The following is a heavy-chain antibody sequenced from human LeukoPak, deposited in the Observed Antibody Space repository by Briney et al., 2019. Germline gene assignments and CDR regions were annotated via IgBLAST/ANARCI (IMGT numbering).Heavy chain of an antibody. CDR1: GFTFSNYW. CDR2: IKQDGSEK. J-gene: IGHJ4*02. D-gene: IGHD6-13*01. V-gene: IGHV3-7*01. Sequence: GGSLRLTCAASGFTFSNYWMSWVRQAPGKGLEWVAIIKQDGSEKYSVDSVKGRFIISRDNAKNSLYLQMNRLRVEDTALYYCARDSLEYTTSSAAYWGQGALVTVSS. CDR3: ARDSLEYTTSSAAY.